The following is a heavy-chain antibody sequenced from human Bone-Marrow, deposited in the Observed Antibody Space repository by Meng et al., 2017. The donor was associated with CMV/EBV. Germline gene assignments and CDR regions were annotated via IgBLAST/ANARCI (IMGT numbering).Heavy chain of an antibody. V-gene: IGHV3-30*02. CDR1: GFTFSSYG. J-gene: IGHJ4*02. CDR3: AREVPYCSSTSCYPNYLDY. D-gene: IGHD2-2*01. Sequence: GGSLRLSCAASGFTFSSYGMHWVRQAPGKGLEWVAFIRYDGSNKYYADSVKGRFTISRDNSKNTLYLQMNSLRAEDTAVYYCAREVPYCSSTSCYPNYLDYWGQGTLVTVSS. CDR2: IRYDGSNK.